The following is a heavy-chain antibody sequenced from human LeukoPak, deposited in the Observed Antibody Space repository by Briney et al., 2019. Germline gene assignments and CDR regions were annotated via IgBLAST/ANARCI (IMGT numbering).Heavy chain of an antibody. CDR3: ARGRSGYTRGDY. CDR2: IYDSGST. V-gene: IGHV4-39*01. Sequence: SETLSLTCTVSGGSIRSSYYYWGWIRQPPGKGLGWIGSIYDSGSTYYNPSLKSRVTISVDTSKNQFSLKLSSVTAADTAVYYCARGRSGYTRGDYWGQGTLVTVSS. CDR1: GGSIRSSYYY. J-gene: IGHJ4*02. D-gene: IGHD5-12*01.